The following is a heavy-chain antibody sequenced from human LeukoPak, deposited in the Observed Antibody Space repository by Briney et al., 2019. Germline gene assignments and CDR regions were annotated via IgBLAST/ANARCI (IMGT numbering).Heavy chain of an antibody. V-gene: IGHV3-23*01. J-gene: IGHJ4*02. Sequence: PGGSLRLSCRASGFTLSSYAMMWVPQAPGKGLEGVSSISGSSGSTYYADSVKGRFPISRDNSKNTLYLQMNSLRAEDTAVYYCAKVGPVATKYSFDYWGQGTLVTVSS. CDR2: ISGSSGST. D-gene: IGHD5-12*01. CDR1: GFTLSSYA. CDR3: AKVGPVATKYSFDY.